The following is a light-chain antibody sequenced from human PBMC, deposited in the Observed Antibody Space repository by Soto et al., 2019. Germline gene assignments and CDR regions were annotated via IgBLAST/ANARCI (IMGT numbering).Light chain of an antibody. CDR1: SRNVDVYNY. Sequence: QSALTQPPSASGSPGQSVTISCTGTSRNVDVYNYVSWFQQHPGKAPKLIIYEVNKRPSGVPDRFSGSKSGNTASLTVSGLQDEDEADYYCSSYAGSDIWVFGGGTKLTVL. CDR3: SSYAGSDIWV. V-gene: IGLV2-8*01. CDR2: EVN. J-gene: IGLJ3*02.